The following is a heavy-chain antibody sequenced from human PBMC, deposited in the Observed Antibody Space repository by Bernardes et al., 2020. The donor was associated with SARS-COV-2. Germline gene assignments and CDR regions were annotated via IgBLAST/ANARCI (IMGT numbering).Heavy chain of an antibody. CDR3: ARVDFSNLYYFDY. D-gene: IGHD4-4*01. CDR1: GFTFSSYT. CDR2: ISTSSSYI. V-gene: IGHV3-21*06. J-gene: IGHJ4*02. Sequence: GGSLRRSCAASGFTFSSYTMNWVRQAPGKGLEWISSISTSSSYISYSDSVRGRFTISRDNAKNSVSLQMNSLRAEDTAVYYCARVDFSNLYYFDYWGQGTPVTVSS.